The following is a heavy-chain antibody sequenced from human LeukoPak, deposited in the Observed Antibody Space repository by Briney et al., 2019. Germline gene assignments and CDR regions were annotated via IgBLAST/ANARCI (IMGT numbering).Heavy chain of an antibody. CDR1: GGSLSSYY. V-gene: IGHV4-59*01. D-gene: IGHD3-22*01. Sequence: PSETLSLTCTVSGGSLSSYYWSWIRQPPGKGLEWIGYIYYSGSTNYNPSLKSRVTISVDTSKNQFSLKLSSVTAADTAVYYCARGPYDSSGYLFDYWGQGTLVTVSS. CDR2: IYYSGST. J-gene: IGHJ4*02. CDR3: ARGPYDSSGYLFDY.